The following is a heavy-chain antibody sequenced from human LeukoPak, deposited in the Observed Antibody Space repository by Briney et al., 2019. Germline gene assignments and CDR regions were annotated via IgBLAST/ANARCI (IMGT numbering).Heavy chain of an antibody. Sequence: PGGSLRLSCAASGFTFSSYGMHWVRQAPGKGLEWVAFIRYDGSNKYYADSVEGRFTISRDNSKNTLYLQMNSLRAEDTAVYYCAKEPYYDFWSGPYYYYYMDVWGKGTTVTVSS. CDR2: IRYDGSNK. J-gene: IGHJ6*03. V-gene: IGHV3-30*02. CDR1: GFTFSSYG. CDR3: AKEPYYDFWSGPYYYYYMDV. D-gene: IGHD3-3*01.